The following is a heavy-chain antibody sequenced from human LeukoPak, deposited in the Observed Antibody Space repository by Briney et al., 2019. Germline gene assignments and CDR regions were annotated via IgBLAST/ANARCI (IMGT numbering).Heavy chain of an antibody. CDR2: MNPNSGNT. J-gene: IGHJ4*02. Sequence: ASVKVSCKASGYTFTSYDINWVRQATGQGLEWMGWMNPNSGNTGYAQKFQGRVIMTRNTSISTAYMELSSLRSEDTAVYYCARVKLLGELFFPETFDYWGQGTLVTVSS. CDR1: GYTFTSYD. V-gene: IGHV1-8*01. D-gene: IGHD3-10*01. CDR3: ARVKLLGELFFPETFDY.